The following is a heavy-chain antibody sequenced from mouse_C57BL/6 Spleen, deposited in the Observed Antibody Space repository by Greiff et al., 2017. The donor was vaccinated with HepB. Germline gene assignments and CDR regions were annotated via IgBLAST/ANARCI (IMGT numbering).Heavy chain of an antibody. J-gene: IGHJ3*01. CDR1: GYTFTDYE. CDR3: TRSDWAWFAY. D-gene: IGHD4-1*01. Sequence: VQLQQSGAELVRPGASVTLSCKASGYTFTDYEMHWVKQTPVHGLEWIGAIDPDTGGTAYNQKFKGKAILTADKSSSTAYMELRSLTSEDSAVYYCTRSDWAWFAYWGQGTLVTVSA. CDR2: IDPDTGGT. V-gene: IGHV1-15*01.